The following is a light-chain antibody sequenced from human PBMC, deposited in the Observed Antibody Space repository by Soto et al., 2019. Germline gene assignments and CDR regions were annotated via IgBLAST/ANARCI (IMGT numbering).Light chain of an antibody. CDR1: SSDVGGYNF. V-gene: IGLV2-14*03. J-gene: IGLJ1*01. CDR3: NSYTSSSTLYV. CDR2: DVT. Sequence: QSALTQPASVSGSPGQSITISCTGTSSDVGGYNFVSWYQQHPGKAPKLIIYDVTDRPSGLSNRFSGSKSGNTASLTISGLQAEDEADYYCNSYTSSSTLYVFGTGTKVTVL.